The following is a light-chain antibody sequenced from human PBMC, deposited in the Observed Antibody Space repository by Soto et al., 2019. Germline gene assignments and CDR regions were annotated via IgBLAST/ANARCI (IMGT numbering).Light chain of an antibody. J-gene: IGKJ1*01. V-gene: IGKV3-20*01. CDR1: QSVSSNY. Sequence: EIVLTQSPGTLSLSPGERATLSCRASQSVSSNYLAWYQQKPGQAPRVLIYSASSGATGIPDRFSGSGSGTDFTLTISRLEPEDFAVYYCQQYGSSPTFGQGTKVEIK. CDR3: QQYGSSPT. CDR2: SAS.